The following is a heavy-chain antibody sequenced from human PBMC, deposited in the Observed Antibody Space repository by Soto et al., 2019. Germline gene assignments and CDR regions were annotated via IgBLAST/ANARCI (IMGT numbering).Heavy chain of an antibody. CDR1: GGSISSSSYY. V-gene: IGHV4-39*01. CDR2: IYYSGST. D-gene: IGHD3-16*01. J-gene: IGHJ5*02. Sequence: SETLSLTCTVSGGSISSSSYYWGWIRQPPGKGLEWIGSIYYSGSTYYNPSLKSRVTISVDTSKNQFSLKLSSVTAADTAVYYCARTLRQTYNWLDPWGQGTLVTVSS. CDR3: ARTLRQTYNWLDP.